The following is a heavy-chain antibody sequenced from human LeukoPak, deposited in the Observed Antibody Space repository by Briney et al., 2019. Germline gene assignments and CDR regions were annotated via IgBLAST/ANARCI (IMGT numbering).Heavy chain of an antibody. D-gene: IGHD6-19*01. Sequence: EASVKVSCKASGGTFSSYAISWVRQAPGQGLEWMGGIIPIFGTANYAQKFQGRVTITADKSTSTAYMELSSLRSEDTAVYYCARDYSIAVAADVAIDAFDIWGQGTMVTVSS. CDR1: GGTFSSYA. CDR3: ARDYSIAVAADVAIDAFDI. CDR2: IIPIFGTA. J-gene: IGHJ3*02. V-gene: IGHV1-69*06.